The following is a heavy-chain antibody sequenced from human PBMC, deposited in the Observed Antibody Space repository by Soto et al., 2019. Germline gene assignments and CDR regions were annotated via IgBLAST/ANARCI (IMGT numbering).Heavy chain of an antibody. CDR3: ATDQLSLLNYDY. V-gene: IGHV3-21*01. CDR2: ISSTSSYI. D-gene: IGHD1-1*01. Sequence: PGGSLRLSCAASGFTFSTYSMNWVRQAPGKGLEWVSSISSTSSYIYYADSVKGRFTISRDNAKYSLYLQMNSLRAEDTAVYYCATDQLSLLNYDYWGQGTLVTVSS. CDR1: GFTFSTYS. J-gene: IGHJ4*02.